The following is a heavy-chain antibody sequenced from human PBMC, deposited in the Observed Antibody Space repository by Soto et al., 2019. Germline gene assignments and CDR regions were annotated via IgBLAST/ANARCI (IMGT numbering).Heavy chain of an antibody. Sequence: HPGGSLRLSCAASGFTFSSYGMHWVRQAPGKGLEWVAVISYDGSNKYYADSVKGRFTISRDNSKNTLYLQMNSLRAEDTAVYYCAKDLAYCGGDCYPAYYYYGMDVWGQGTTVTVSS. CDR2: ISYDGSNK. CDR3: AKDLAYCGGDCYPAYYYYGMDV. D-gene: IGHD2-21*02. J-gene: IGHJ6*02. CDR1: GFTFSSYG. V-gene: IGHV3-30*18.